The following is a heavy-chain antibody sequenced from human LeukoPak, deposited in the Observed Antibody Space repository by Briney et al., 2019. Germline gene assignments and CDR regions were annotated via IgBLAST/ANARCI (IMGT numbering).Heavy chain of an antibody. CDR2: MYLDGRT. Sequence: PSETLSLTCAVSGGSISSLNLWSWLRQPPGKGLEWVGEMYLDGRTNFHPSVRGRVTIFIDKPKNQLSLQLTPVTAADTAVYYCAGLEGRYSTDWFYFFDYWGQGALVTVSS. V-gene: IGHV4-4*02. J-gene: IGHJ4*02. CDR3: AGLEGRYSTDWFYFFDY. D-gene: IGHD6-19*01. CDR1: GGSISSLNL.